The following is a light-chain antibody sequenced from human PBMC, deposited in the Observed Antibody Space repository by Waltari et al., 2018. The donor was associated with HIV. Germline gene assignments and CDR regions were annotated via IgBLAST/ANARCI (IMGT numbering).Light chain of an antibody. CDR1: TSDIGSFHR. CDR2: DVS. V-gene: IGLV2-18*02. CDR3: SSYTTTTSYVL. Sequence: QSALTQPPSVSASPGPSVTISCTGTTSDIGSFHRVSWYQQPPGPAPKLLIYDVSNRPSGVPDRFSGSKSGNTASLSIAGLQAEDEADYFCSSYTTTTSYVLFGGGTKLTVL. J-gene: IGLJ3*02.